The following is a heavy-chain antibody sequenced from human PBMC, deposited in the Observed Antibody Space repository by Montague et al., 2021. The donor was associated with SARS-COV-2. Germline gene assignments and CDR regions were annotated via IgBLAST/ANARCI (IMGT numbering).Heavy chain of an antibody. D-gene: IGHD3-3*01. CDR2: KYYSGST. CDR1: GASISSRSYY. CDR3: ATLPASSTIFGVVQGYYFDD. Sequence: SETLSLTCTVSGASISSRSYYWGWIRQPPGKGLEWIGFKYYSGSTYYNPTLKSRVTTSVDTSKNQPSLQLSFVTAADTAVYYCATLPASSTIFGVVQGYYFDDWGQGTLVTVSS. J-gene: IGHJ4*02. V-gene: IGHV4-39*01.